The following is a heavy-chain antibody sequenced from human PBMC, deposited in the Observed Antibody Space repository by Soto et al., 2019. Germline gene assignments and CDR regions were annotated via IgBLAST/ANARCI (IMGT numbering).Heavy chain of an antibody. CDR1: GGSISSYY. V-gene: IGHV4-4*07. D-gene: IGHD3-9*01. CDR2: IYTSGST. CDR3: ARDAHYDILTGQRFDP. J-gene: IGHJ5*02. Sequence: SETLSLTCTVSGGSISSYYWSWIRQPAGKGLEWIGRIYTSGSTNYNPSLKSRVTMSVDTSKDQFSLKLSSVTAADTAVYYCARDAHYDILTGQRFDPWGQGTLVTVSS.